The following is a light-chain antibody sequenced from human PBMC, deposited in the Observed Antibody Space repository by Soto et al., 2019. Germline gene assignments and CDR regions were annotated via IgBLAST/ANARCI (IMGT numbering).Light chain of an antibody. Sequence: EIVLTQSPGTLSLSPGERATLSCRASQSVSNSFLAWYQQKPGQGPRLLIYGASSRATGIPDRFSGSGSGTDFPLTISRVEPEDFAVYYCQQYGSSPSTFGQGTRVEIK. CDR2: GAS. J-gene: IGKJ1*01. CDR1: QSVSNSF. CDR3: QQYGSSPST. V-gene: IGKV3-20*01.